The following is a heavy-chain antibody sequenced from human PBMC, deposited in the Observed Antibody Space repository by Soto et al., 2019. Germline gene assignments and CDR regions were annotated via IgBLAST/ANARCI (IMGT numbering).Heavy chain of an antibody. J-gene: IGHJ3*02. V-gene: IGHV4-31*03. D-gene: IGHD3-22*01. CDR2: IYYSGST. CDR1: GGSISSGGYY. Sequence: QVQLQESGPGVVKPSQTLSLTCTVSGGSISSGGYYWSWIRQHPGKGLEWIGYIYYSGSTYYNPSLKSRVTISVDTSKNQFSLKLSSVTAADTAVYYCARESTFAYYDSSGYEDYDAFDIWGQGTMVTVSS. CDR3: ARESTFAYYDSSGYEDYDAFDI.